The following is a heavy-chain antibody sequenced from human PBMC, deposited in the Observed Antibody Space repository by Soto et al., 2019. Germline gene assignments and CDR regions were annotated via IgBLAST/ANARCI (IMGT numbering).Heavy chain of an antibody. D-gene: IGHD3-16*01. Sequence: EVQLVESGGGLVQPGGSLRLSCAASGFTFSSYSMNWVRQAPGKGLEWVSYISSSSSTIYYADSVKGRFTISRDNAKNSLYLQTNSLRAEDTAVYYCATRALDDYIWGSYEGAFDIWGQGTMVTVSS. CDR2: ISSSSSTI. J-gene: IGHJ3*02. V-gene: IGHV3-48*01. CDR3: ATRALDDYIWGSYEGAFDI. CDR1: GFTFSSYS.